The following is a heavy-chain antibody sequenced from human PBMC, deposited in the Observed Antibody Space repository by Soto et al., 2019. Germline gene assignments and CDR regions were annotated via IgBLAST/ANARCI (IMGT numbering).Heavy chain of an antibody. CDR2: INAGNGNT. Sequence: ATVKVSCKASGYTFTSYAMHWVRRAPGQRLEWMGWINAGNGNTKYSQKFQGRVTITRDTSASTAYMELSSLRSEDTAVYYCARSLGCSSTSCYASNFDYWGQGTLVTVSS. CDR1: GYTFTSYA. D-gene: IGHD2-2*01. V-gene: IGHV1-3*01. CDR3: ARSLGCSSTSCYASNFDY. J-gene: IGHJ4*02.